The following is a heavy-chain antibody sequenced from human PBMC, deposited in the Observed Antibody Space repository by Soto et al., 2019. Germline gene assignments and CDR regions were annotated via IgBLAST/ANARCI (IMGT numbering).Heavy chain of an antibody. J-gene: IGHJ6*02. D-gene: IGHD2-2*01. Sequence: PGGSLRLSCAASGFTFSSYAMSWVRQAPGKGLEWVSAISGSGGSTYYADSVKGRFTISRDNSKNTLYLQMNSLRAEDTAVYYCAKVPKVIGYYYGMDVWGQGTTVTVSS. V-gene: IGHV3-23*01. CDR2: ISGSGGST. CDR3: AKVPKVIGYYYGMDV. CDR1: GFTFSSYA.